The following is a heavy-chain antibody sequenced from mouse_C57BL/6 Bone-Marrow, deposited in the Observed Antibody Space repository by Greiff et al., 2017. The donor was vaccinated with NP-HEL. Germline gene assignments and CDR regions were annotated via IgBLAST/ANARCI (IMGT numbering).Heavy chain of an antibody. CDR2: IYPRSGNT. CDR1: GYTFTSYG. Sequence: QVQLQQSGAELARPGASVRLSCKASGYTFTSYGISWVKQRTGQGLEWIGEIYPRSGNTYYNEKFKGKATLTADKSSSTAYMELRSLTSEDSAVYFCARKRITTVVAPFDYWGQGTTLTVSS. D-gene: IGHD1-1*01. V-gene: IGHV1-81*01. CDR3: ARKRITTVVAPFDY. J-gene: IGHJ2*01.